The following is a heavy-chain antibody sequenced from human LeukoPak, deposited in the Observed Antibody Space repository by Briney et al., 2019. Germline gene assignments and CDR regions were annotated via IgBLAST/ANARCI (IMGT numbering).Heavy chain of an antibody. J-gene: IGHJ5*02. D-gene: IGHD6-13*01. V-gene: IGHV3-7*01. CDR3: AGSGYSSSWYGYWFDP. CDR2: IKQDGSEK. CDR1: GFTFSNAW. Sequence: GGSLRLSCAASGFTFSNAWMSWVRQAPGKGLEWVANIKQDGSEKYYVDSVKGRFTISRDNAKNSLYLQMNSLRAEDTAVYYCAGSGYSSSWYGYWFDPWGQGTLVTVSS.